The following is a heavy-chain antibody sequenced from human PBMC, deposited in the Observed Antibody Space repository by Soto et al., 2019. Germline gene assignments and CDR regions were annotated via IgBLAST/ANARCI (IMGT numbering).Heavy chain of an antibody. CDR1: GGTFSSYA. J-gene: IGHJ6*02. CDR3: ARSITGTVSYYYGMDV. V-gene: IGHV1-69*12. CDR2: IIPIFATA. Sequence: VQLVQSGAEVKKPGSSVKVSCKASGGTFSSYAISWVRQAPGQGLEWMGGIIPIFATADYAQKFQGRVTITADESTSTAYMELSSLRSEDTAVYYCARSITGTVSYYYGMDVWGQGTTVTVSS. D-gene: IGHD1-20*01.